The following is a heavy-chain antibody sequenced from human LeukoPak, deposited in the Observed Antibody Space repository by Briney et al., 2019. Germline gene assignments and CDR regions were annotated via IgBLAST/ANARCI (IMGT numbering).Heavy chain of an antibody. V-gene: IGHV4-39*01. CDR2: IYYSGST. CDR1: GGSISSSSYY. Sequence: PSETLSLTCTVSGGSISSSSYYWGWIRQPPGKGLEWIGSIYYSGSTYYNPSLKSRVTISVDTSKNQFSLKLGSVTAADTAVYYCARQLYYDSSGYYWYFDLWGRGTLVTVSS. D-gene: IGHD3-22*01. CDR3: ARQLYYDSSGYYWYFDL. J-gene: IGHJ2*01.